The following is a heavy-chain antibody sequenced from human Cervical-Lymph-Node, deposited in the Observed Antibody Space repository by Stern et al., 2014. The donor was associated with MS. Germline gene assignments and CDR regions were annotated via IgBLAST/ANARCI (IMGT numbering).Heavy chain of an antibody. CDR3: AREGGDFGQLQFVLDI. D-gene: IGHD5-24*01. J-gene: IGHJ3*01. Sequence: QVQLVQSGAEVKRPGSSVKVSCKASGGSFGNHAISWVRQVPGQGLEWVGSIIPVFGVPNTALWLQGRVTFTADTSTATAYLELNSLRYEDTGVYYCAREGGDFGQLQFVLDIWGQGTLITVSS. V-gene: IGHV1-69*04. CDR1: GGSFGNHA. CDR2: IIPVFGVP.